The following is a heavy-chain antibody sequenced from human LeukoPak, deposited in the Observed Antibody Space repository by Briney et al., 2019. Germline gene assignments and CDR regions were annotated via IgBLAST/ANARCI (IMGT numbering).Heavy chain of an antibody. D-gene: IGHD6-13*01. CDR1: GYSFTTYD. CDR3: ARIAAPGIRRLNF. Sequence: GASVKVSCEASGYSFTTYDINWVRQAAGQGLEWMGWMNPNSGNTGNAQKFQGRVTMTRNTSISTAYMELTSLTSEDTAVYFCARIAAPGIRRLNFWGQGTLVTVSS. CDR2: MNPNSGNT. V-gene: IGHV1-8*01. J-gene: IGHJ4*02.